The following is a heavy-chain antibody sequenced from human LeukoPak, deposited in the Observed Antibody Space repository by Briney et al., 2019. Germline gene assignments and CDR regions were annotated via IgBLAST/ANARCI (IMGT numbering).Heavy chain of an antibody. Sequence: ASVKVSCKASGYTFTSYGISWVRQAPGQGLEWMGWISAYNGNTNYAQRLQGRVTLTTDTSTSTAYMELRSLRSDDTAVYYCARLVPAAPNWFDPWGQGTLVTVSS. CDR2: ISAYNGNT. J-gene: IGHJ5*02. D-gene: IGHD2-2*01. CDR3: ARLVPAAPNWFDP. CDR1: GYTFTSYG. V-gene: IGHV1-18*01.